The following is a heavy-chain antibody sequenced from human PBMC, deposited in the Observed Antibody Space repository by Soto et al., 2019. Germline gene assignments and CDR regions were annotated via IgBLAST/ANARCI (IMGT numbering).Heavy chain of an antibody. Sequence: GSRRLSSETAGFTFSSYWIHQVRLVPGKGLVWVSRINSDGSSTSYADSVKGRFTISRDNAKNTLYLQMNSLRAEDTAVYYCASTTQSYYYGMDVWGQGTTVTVSS. CDR1: GFTFSSYW. D-gene: IGHD1-1*01. CDR2: INSDGSST. CDR3: ASTTQSYYYGMDV. J-gene: IGHJ6*02. V-gene: IGHV3-74*01.